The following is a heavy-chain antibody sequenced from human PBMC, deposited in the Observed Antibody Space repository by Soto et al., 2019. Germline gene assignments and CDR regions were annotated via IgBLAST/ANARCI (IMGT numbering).Heavy chain of an antibody. V-gene: IGHV4-30-2*01. D-gene: IGHD3-16*01. CDR1: GGSTSSGGYS. CDR3: ARLRRWFDP. J-gene: IGHJ5*02. CDR2: ISHSGST. Sequence: PSETLSLTCAVSGGSTSSGGYSWSWLRQPPGMGLEWIGYISHSGSTYYNPSLKSRVTISVDTSKNQFSLKLSSVTAADTAVYYCARLRRWFDPWGQGTLVTVSS.